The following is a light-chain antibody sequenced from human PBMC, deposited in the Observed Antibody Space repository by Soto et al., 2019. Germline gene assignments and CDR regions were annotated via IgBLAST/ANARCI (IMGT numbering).Light chain of an antibody. CDR1: QTINRS. Sequence: DIQMTQSPSPLSASVGDRVTITCRASQTINRSLNWYQQKPGKAPKLLIYITSSLQSGLPARFIGRGSGTDFTLSISSLQSEDFATYYCQQSYSTPPTFGGGTKVEIK. V-gene: IGKV1-39*01. J-gene: IGKJ4*01. CDR3: QQSYSTPPT. CDR2: ITS.